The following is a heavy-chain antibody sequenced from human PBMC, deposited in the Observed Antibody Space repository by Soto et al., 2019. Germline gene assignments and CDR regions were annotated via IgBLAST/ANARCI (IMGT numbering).Heavy chain of an antibody. Sequence: AGGSLRLSCAASGFTFSNYAIHWVRQAPGKGLEWVAVISYDGSNKFYADSVKGRFTISRDNSKNTLYLLMNSLRAEDTAVYYCAYDSSGYFDYWGQGTLVTVSS. CDR2: ISYDGSNK. CDR3: AYDSSGYFDY. CDR1: GFTFSNYA. D-gene: IGHD3-22*01. V-gene: IGHV3-30-3*01. J-gene: IGHJ4*02.